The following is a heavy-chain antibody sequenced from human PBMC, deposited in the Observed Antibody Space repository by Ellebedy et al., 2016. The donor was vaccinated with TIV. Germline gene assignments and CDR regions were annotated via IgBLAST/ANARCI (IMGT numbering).Heavy chain of an antibody. Sequence: GESLKISCAASGFSFRSYWMSWVRQTPGKGLEWVANINQAGSEKYYVDSVKGRFTISRDNAKNSLYLQMISLRAEDTAVYYCATDGSYGDYRSPTHAFEVWGQGTMVTVSS. CDR1: GFSFRSYW. J-gene: IGHJ3*01. D-gene: IGHD4-17*01. CDR2: INQAGSEK. CDR3: ATDGSYGDYRSPTHAFEV. V-gene: IGHV3-7*01.